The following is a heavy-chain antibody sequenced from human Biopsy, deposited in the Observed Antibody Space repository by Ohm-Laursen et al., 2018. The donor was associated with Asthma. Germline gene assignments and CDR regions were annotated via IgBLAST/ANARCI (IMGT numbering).Heavy chain of an antibody. Sequence: GSLRLFCAASGFTFSSYSMHWVRQAPGRGPEYVSFIATDGSNKFYADSVKGRFTVSRDNSKHTLYLHMTGLRADDTGVYYCVKDHSAGYYYFDDWGQGAQVTVSS. D-gene: IGHD2-21*01. CDR3: VKDHSAGYYYFDD. J-gene: IGHJ4*02. CDR2: IATDGSNK. CDR1: GFTFSSYS. V-gene: IGHV3-64D*08.